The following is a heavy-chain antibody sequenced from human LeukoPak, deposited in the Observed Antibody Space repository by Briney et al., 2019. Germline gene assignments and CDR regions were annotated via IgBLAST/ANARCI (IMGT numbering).Heavy chain of an antibody. CDR2: INPNSGGT. CDR3: ARGSGSFYTNAFDI. D-gene: IGHD3-10*01. J-gene: IGHJ3*02. V-gene: IGHV1-2*02. Sequence: ASVKVSCKASGYTFTGYYMHWVRQAPGQGLEWMGWINPNSGGTNYAQKFQGRVTMTRDMSTSTVYMELSSLRSEDTAVYYCARGSGSFYTNAFDIWGQGTMVTVSS. CDR1: GYTFTGYY.